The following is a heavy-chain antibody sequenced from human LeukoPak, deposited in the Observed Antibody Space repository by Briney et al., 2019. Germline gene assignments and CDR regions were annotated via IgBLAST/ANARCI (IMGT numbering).Heavy chain of an antibody. CDR1: GYTFTGYY. J-gene: IGHJ4*02. V-gene: IGHV1-2*02. D-gene: IGHD6-19*01. Sequence: ASVKVSCKASGYTFTGYYMHWVRQAPGQGLEWMGWINPNSGDTNYAQKFQGRVTMTRDTSISTAYMELSRLGSVDTAVYYCARGVPPSYSSAWYVNYWGQGALVTVSS. CDR3: ARGVPPSYSSAWYVNY. CDR2: INPNSGDT.